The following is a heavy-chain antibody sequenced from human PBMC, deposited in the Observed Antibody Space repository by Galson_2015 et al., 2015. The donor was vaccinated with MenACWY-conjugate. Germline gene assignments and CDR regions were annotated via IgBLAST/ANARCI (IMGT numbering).Heavy chain of an antibody. D-gene: IGHD2-15*01. CDR2: ISGSGGST. V-gene: IGHV3-23*01. CDR1: GFTFSNYA. Sequence: SLRLSCAASGFTFSNYAMSWVRQAPGKGLEWVSTISGSGGSTYYADSVKGRFTISRDNSKNSLYLQMNSLRAEDTAVYYCAKARGVVVVTPPSGRYYYALDVWAQGTTLTVSS. CDR3: AKARGVVVVTPPSGRYYYALDV. J-gene: IGHJ6*02.